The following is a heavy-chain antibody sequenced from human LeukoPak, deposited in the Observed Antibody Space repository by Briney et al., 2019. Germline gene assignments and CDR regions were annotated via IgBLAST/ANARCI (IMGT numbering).Heavy chain of an antibody. CDR3: ASGSGSYRTPYYYMDV. J-gene: IGHJ6*03. Sequence: PGGSLRLSCVASGFTVSSNYVSWVRQAPGKGLEWVSVIYSGGSTYYADSVKGRFTISRDNSKNTLYLQMNSLRAEDTAVYYCASGSGSYRTPYYYMDVWGTGTTATVSS. D-gene: IGHD3-10*01. CDR2: IYSGGST. CDR1: GFTVSSNY. V-gene: IGHV3-53*01.